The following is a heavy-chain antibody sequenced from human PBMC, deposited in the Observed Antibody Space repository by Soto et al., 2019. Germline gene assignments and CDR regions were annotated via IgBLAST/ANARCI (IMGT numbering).Heavy chain of an antibody. CDR3: ARGDLGYSGSYLAFGPESSSYFDY. CDR2: IWYDGSNK. D-gene: IGHD1-26*01. CDR1: GFTFSSYG. Sequence: GGSLRLSCAASGFTFSSYGMHWVRQAPGKGLEWVAVIWYDGSNKYYADSVKGRFTISRDNSKNTLYLQMNSLRAEDTAVYYCARGDLGYSGSYLAFGPESSSYFDYWGQGTLVTVSS. J-gene: IGHJ4*02. V-gene: IGHV3-33*01.